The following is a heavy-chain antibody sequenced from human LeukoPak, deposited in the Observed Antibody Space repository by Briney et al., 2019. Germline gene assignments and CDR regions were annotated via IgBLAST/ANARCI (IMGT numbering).Heavy chain of an antibody. CDR3: AREGGPYRPLDY. J-gene: IGHJ4*02. CDR2: VNLQGST. Sequence: SETLSLTCTVSGGSISSSSAYWGWVRQPPGKGLEWIGEVNLQGSTNYNPPLMGRVAISVDMFENHISLQLTSVTAADTAVYYCAREGGPYRPLDYSGQGTLVTVSS. V-gene: IGHV4-39*07. CDR1: GGSISSSSAY.